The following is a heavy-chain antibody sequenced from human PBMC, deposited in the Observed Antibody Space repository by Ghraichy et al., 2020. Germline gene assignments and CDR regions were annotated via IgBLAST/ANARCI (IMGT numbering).Heavy chain of an antibody. CDR2: IYYSGST. Sequence: SQTLSLTCTVSGGSISSYYWSWIRQPPGKGLEWIGYIYYSGSTNYNPSLKSRVTISVDTSKNQFSLKLSSVTAADTAVYYCARSRPKSPGIAAAAGAPDYWGQGTLVTVSS. CDR3: ARSRPKSPGIAAAAGAPDY. D-gene: IGHD6-13*01. J-gene: IGHJ4*02. CDR1: GGSISSYY. V-gene: IGHV4-59*01.